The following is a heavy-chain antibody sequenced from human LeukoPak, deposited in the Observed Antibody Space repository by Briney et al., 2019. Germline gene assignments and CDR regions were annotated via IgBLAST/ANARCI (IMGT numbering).Heavy chain of an antibody. CDR2: ISHSGST. V-gene: IGHV4-39*07. J-gene: IGHJ4*02. CDR3: ASPINRGYSSQTDY. CDR1: GGSISSSSYC. D-gene: IGHD6-13*01. Sequence: SETLSLTCSVSGGSISSSSYCWGWIRQPPGKELEWIASISHSGSTNYNPSLKSRVTISVDTSKNQFSLKLSSVTAADTAVYYCASPINRGYSSQTDYWGQGTLVTVSS.